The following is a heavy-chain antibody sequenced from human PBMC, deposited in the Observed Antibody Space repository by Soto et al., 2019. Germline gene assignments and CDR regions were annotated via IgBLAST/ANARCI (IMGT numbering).Heavy chain of an antibody. J-gene: IGHJ4*02. Sequence: SETLSLTCTVSGGSISSYYWSWIRQPPGKGLEWIGYIYYSGSTNYNPSLKSRVTISVDTSKNQFSLKLSSVTAADTAVYYCARGAYYSGSGSYLWGQGTLVTVS. CDR2: IYYSGST. CDR3: ARGAYYSGSGSYL. CDR1: GGSISSYY. V-gene: IGHV4-59*01. D-gene: IGHD3-10*01.